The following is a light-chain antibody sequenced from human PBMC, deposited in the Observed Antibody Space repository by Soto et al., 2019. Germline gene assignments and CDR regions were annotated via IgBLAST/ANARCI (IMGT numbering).Light chain of an antibody. CDR3: SSYTTTTRL. V-gene: IGLV2-14*01. Sequence: QSVLTQPASVSGSPGQSITISCTGTSSDIGSNTYVSWFQQRPGKAPTLIIYEVSNRPSGVSTHFSGSKSGNTASLTISGLLPEDEAEYYCSSYTTTTRLFGGGTQLTVL. J-gene: IGLJ3*02. CDR2: EVS. CDR1: SSDIGSNTY.